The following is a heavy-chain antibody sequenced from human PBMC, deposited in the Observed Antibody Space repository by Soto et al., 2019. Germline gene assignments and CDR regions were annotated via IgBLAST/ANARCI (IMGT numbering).Heavy chain of an antibody. CDR1: GESFNAYY. J-gene: IGHJ5*02. CDR2: INHSGST. D-gene: IGHD2-15*01. Sequence: SETLSLTCAVYGESFNAYYWSWIRQPPGKGLEWIGEINHSGSTNYNPSLKSRATISVDTSKNHISLNLTSVTAADTAVYYCAREVVGATNWFDPWGQGTPVTVSS. CDR3: AREVVGATNWFDP. V-gene: IGHV4-34*01.